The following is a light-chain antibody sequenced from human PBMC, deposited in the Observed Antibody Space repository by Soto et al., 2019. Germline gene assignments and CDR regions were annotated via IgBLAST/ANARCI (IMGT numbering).Light chain of an antibody. CDR3: QQANSFPHT. Sequence: DIQMTQSPSSVSASVGDRVTITCRASQGSSSWLAWYQQKPGKAPKLLIYAASSLQSGVSSRFGGSASGTDFTLTISSLQPEDFATYYCQQANSFPHTVGQGTKLEIK. J-gene: IGKJ2*01. V-gene: IGKV1-12*01. CDR1: QGSSSW. CDR2: AAS.